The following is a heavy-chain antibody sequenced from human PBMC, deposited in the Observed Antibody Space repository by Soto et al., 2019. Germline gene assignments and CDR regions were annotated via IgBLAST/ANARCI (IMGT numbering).Heavy chain of an antibody. Sequence: QVQLQESGPGLVKPSETLSLTCTVSGGSLSGYYWNWIRQSPGKGLEWIGYIYYSGSTNYNPSLKSRLTLSVDTSKNQFSLKLSSVTAADTALYYCARAGSSSWYFDYWGQGTLVTVSS. CDR1: GGSLSGYY. CDR3: ARAGSSSWYFDY. D-gene: IGHD6-13*01. J-gene: IGHJ4*02. CDR2: IYYSGST. V-gene: IGHV4-59*01.